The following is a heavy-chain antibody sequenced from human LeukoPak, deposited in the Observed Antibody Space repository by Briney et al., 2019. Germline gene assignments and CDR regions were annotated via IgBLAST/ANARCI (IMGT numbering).Heavy chain of an antibody. CDR3: AKGQSQYYYYYMDV. Sequence: GGSLRLSCAASGFTFSSYAMNWVRQAPGKGLEWVSAITGSGGRTYYADSVKGRFTISRDNSKNTLYLQMNSLRAEDTAVYYCAKGQSQYYYYYMDVWGKGTTVTVSS. CDR1: GFTFSSYA. J-gene: IGHJ6*03. CDR2: ITGSGGRT. V-gene: IGHV3-23*01.